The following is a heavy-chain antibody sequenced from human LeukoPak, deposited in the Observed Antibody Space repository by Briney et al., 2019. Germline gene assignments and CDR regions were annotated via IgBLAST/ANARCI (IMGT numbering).Heavy chain of an antibody. CDR3: ARVTGYRIEDYFDY. Sequence: SETLSLTCTVSGGSISSYYWSWIRQPPGKGLEWIGYIYYSGSTNYNPSLKSRVTISVETSKNEFSLKLRSVTAADTAVYYCARVTGYRIEDYFDYWGREPWSPSPQ. CDR2: IYYSGST. D-gene: IGHD6-13*01. CDR1: GGSISSYY. V-gene: IGHV4-59*01. J-gene: IGHJ4*02.